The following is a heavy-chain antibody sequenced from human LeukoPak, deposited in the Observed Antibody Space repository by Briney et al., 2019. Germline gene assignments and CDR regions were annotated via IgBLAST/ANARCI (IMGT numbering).Heavy chain of an antibody. J-gene: IGHJ4*02. D-gene: IGHD2-2*02. CDR1: GGTFSSYA. V-gene: IGHV1-69*05. CDR3: ARAPIGYCSSTSCYRFDY. CDR2: IIPIFGTA. Sequence: SVKVSCKASGGTFSSYAISWVRQAPGQGLEWMGGIIPIFGTANYAQKFQGRVTITTDESTSTAYMELSSLRSEDTAVYYCARAPIGYCSSTSCYRFDYWGQGTLVTVSS.